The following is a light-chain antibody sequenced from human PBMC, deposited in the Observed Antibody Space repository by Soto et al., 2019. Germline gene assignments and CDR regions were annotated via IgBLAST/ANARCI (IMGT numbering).Light chain of an antibody. J-gene: IGKJ1*01. Sequence: IQMKKSPSSLSASVGDRVTITCRASQRISSYLNWYQQKPGKAPKLLIYAASSLQSGVPSRFSGSGSGTDFTLTISSLQPEDFATYYCQQSYSIPATFGQGTRVDIK. V-gene: IGKV1-39*01. CDR2: AAS. CDR3: QQSYSIPAT. CDR1: QRISSY.